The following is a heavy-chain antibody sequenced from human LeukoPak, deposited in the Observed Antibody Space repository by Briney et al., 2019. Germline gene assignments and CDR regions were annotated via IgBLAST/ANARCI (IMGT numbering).Heavy chain of an antibody. D-gene: IGHD3-10*01. CDR2: IYYGGST. CDR1: GGSISSYY. J-gene: IGHJ6*02. CDR3: ARGPEGSGSYYNVLNGMDV. Sequence: SETLSLTCTVSGGSISSYYWSWIRQPPGKGLEWIGYIYYGGSTNYNPSLKSRVTISVDTSKNQFSLKLSSVTAADTAVYYCARGPEGSGSYYNVLNGMDVWGQGTTITVSS. V-gene: IGHV4-59*01.